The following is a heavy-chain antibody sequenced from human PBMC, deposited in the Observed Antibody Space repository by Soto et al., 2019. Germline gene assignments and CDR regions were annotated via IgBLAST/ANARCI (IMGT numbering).Heavy chain of an antibody. CDR1: GFSLTTRGVG. Sequence: QITLKESGPTLVKPTQTLTLTCTFSGFSLTTRGVGVGWIRQPPGKALGCLALIYWDDDKRYSPSLHSRLSITKHPSKNQVGLTITNVDPVDTATYSCPHIQNYYQYDWFDPWGQGTLVAVSS. CDR2: IYWDDDK. J-gene: IGHJ5*02. CDR3: PHIQNYYQYDWFDP. V-gene: IGHV2-5*02. D-gene: IGHD3-16*01.